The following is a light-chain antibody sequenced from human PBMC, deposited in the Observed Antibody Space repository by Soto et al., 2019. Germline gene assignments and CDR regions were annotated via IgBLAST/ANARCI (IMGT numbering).Light chain of an antibody. CDR2: AAS. V-gene: IGKV1-39*01. CDR1: QGISRS. CDR3: QQSYSTLSIT. Sequence: DIQMTQSPSSVSASVGDIVTISCEASQGISRSLAWYQQKPGKAPKLLIYAASSLQSGVPSRFSGSGSGTDFTLTISSLQPEDFATYYCQQSYSTLSITFGHGTRLEIK. J-gene: IGKJ5*01.